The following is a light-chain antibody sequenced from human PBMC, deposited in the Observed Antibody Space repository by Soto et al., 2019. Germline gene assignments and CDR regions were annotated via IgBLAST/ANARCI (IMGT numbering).Light chain of an antibody. CDR1: SSDVGGYNL. V-gene: IGLV2-23*02. CDR2: AVT. J-gene: IGLJ1*01. CDR3: CSFAGSHTLYV. Sequence: QSALTQPASVCGSPGQSITISCTGTSSDVGGYNLVSWYQQHPGKAPKLIIYAVTERPSGVSNRFSGSKSGNTASLTISGLQAEDEGDYFCCSFAGSHTLYVFGTGTKVTVL.